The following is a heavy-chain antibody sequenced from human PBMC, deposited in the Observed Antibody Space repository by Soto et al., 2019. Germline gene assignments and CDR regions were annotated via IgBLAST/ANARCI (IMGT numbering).Heavy chain of an antibody. J-gene: IGHJ6*02. V-gene: IGHV3-33*01. CDR2: IWYDGSNK. CDR1: GFTFSSYG. CDR3: ATERHYDFWSGYSNYGMDV. D-gene: IGHD3-3*01. Sequence: PGGSLRLSCAASGFTFSSYGMHWVRQAPGKGLEWVAVIWYDGSNKYYADSVKGRFTISRDNSKNTLYLQMNSLRAEDTAVYYCATERHYDFWSGYSNYGMDVWGQGTTVTVSS.